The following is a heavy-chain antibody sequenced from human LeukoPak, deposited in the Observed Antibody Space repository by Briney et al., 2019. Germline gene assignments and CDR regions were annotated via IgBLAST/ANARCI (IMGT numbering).Heavy chain of an antibody. V-gene: IGHV1-69*13. CDR1: GGTFSSYA. Sequence: SVKVSCKASGGTFSSYAISWVRQAPGQGFEWMGGIIPIFGTANYAQKFQGRVTITADESTGTAYMELSSLRSEDTAVYYCAHTYSSGWHYFDYWGQGTLVTVSS. CDR3: AHTYSSGWHYFDY. J-gene: IGHJ4*02. D-gene: IGHD6-19*01. CDR2: IIPIFGTA.